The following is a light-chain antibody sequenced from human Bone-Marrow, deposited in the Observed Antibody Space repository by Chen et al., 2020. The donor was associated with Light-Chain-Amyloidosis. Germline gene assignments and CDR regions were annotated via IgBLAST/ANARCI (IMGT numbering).Light chain of an antibody. CDR3: QVWDRSSDRPV. J-gene: IGLJ3*02. CDR1: NIGSTS. V-gene: IGLV3-21*02. Sequence: SYVLTQPSSVSVAPGPTATIACGGNNIGSTSVHWYQQTPVQAPLLVVYDDGDRPSGIPERLSGANSGNTATLTSSRVEAGDEADYYGQVWDRSSDRPVFGGGTKMTVL. CDR2: DDG.